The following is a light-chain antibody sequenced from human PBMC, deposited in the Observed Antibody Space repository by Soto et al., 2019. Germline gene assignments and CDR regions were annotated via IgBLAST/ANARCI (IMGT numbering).Light chain of an antibody. CDR3: QQYYNTPYT. CDR1: QSLLYTSNNKNY. V-gene: IGKV4-1*01. CDR2: LAS. Sequence: DIVMTQSPDSLAVSLGERATINCKSSQSLLYTSNNKNYLAWYQQKPGQPPKLLIYLASTRESGVPDRFSGSGSGTDFTLTISSLQAEDVAVFYCQQYYNTPYTFGQGTKLEIK. J-gene: IGKJ2*01.